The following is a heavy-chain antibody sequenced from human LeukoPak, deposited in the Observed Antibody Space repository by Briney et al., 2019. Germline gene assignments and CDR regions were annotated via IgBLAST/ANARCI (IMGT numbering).Heavy chain of an antibody. J-gene: IGHJ4*02. CDR1: GFTFSSYS. CDR2: ISSSSSYI. CDR3: ARDLRALRLSIAVPDY. Sequence: KPGGSLRLSCAASGFTFSSYSMNWVRQAPGKGLEWVSSISSSSSYIYYADSVKGRFTISRDNAKNSLYLQMNSLRAEDTAVYYCARDLRALRLSIAVPDYWGQGTLVTVSS. D-gene: IGHD6-19*01. V-gene: IGHV3-21*01.